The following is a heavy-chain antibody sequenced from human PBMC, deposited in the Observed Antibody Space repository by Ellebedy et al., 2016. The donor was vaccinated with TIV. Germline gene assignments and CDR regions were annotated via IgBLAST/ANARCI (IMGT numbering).Heavy chain of an antibody. Sequence: GESLKISXAASGFTFSTSMMSWVRQAPGKGLEWVSTISTSSGTTHYPDSVKGRFTISRDNSKNTLCLQMNSLRADDTALYYCARGGVWMSRRFDYWGQGTLVTVSS. D-gene: IGHD1-1*01. CDR2: ISTSSGTT. J-gene: IGHJ4*02. CDR3: ARGGVWMSRRFDY. V-gene: IGHV3-23*01. CDR1: GFTFSTSM.